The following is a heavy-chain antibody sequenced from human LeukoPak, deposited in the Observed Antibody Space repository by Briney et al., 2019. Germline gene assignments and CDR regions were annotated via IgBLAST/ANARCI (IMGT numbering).Heavy chain of an antibody. CDR3: ARVGVDGTNYFDY. CDR1: GGSFSGYY. J-gene: IGHJ4*02. D-gene: IGHD3-3*01. Sequence: SETLSLTCAVYGGSFSGYYWSWIRQPPGKGLEWIGSIYYSGSTYYNPSLKSRVTISVDTSKNQFSLKLSSVTAADTAVYYCARVGVDGTNYFDYWGQGTLVTVSS. CDR2: IYYSGST. V-gene: IGHV4-34*01.